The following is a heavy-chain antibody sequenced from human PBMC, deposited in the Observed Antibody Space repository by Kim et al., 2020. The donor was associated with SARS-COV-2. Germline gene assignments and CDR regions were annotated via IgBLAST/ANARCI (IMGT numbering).Heavy chain of an antibody. D-gene: IGHD3-3*01. CDR3: ARDRNYSDFWSGYYNYY. J-gene: IGHJ6*01. CDR1: GFTFSNYG. V-gene: IGHV3-33*01. CDR2: IWYDGSDK. Sequence: GGSLRLSCAASGFTFSNYGLHWVRQAPGKGLEWVAVIWYDGSDKYYADSVKGRFTISRDNSKNTPYLQMNSLRAEDTAVYYCARDRNYSDFWSGYYNYY.